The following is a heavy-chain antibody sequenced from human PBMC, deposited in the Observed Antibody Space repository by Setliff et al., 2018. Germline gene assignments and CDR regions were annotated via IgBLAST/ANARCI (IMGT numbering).Heavy chain of an antibody. J-gene: IGHJ4*02. CDR3: VTDPPFSGWSFDS. CDR2: INQDGSEK. CDR1: GFTFSNYL. Sequence: GGSLRLSCAASGFTFSNYLMSWVRQAPGKGLEWVANINQDGSEKSYVDSVKGRFTVSRDNSKNTLYLQMNSLSVEDTAVYYCVTDPPFSGWSFDSWGQGTLVTVSS. D-gene: IGHD6-19*01. V-gene: IGHV3-7*01.